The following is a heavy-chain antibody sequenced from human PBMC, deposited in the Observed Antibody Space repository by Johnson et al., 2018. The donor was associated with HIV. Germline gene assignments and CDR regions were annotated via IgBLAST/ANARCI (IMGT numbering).Heavy chain of an antibody. CDR2: ISWNSDNI. J-gene: IGHJ3*02. CDR3: ARDFNSGSPDGAFDI. CDR1: GFTFDDYA. Sequence: VQLVESGGGLVQPGRSLRLSCAASGFTFDDYAMHWVRQAPGKGLEWVSGISWNSDNIAYADSVKGRFTISRDNAKNSLYLQMNSLRAEDTALYYCARDFNSGSPDGAFDIWGQGTMVTVSS. V-gene: IGHV3-9*01. D-gene: IGHD4-23*01.